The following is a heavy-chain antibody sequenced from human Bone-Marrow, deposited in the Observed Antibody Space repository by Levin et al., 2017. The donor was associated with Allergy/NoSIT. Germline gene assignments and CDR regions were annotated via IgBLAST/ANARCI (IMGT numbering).Heavy chain of an antibody. Sequence: GGSLRLSCAASGFTVSSNYMSWVRQAPGKGLEWVSVIYSGGSTYYADSVKGRFTISRDNSKNTLYLQMNSLRAEDTAVYYCARVRHDYGDYGGYYYYYYMDVWGKGTTVTVSS. CDR1: GFTVSSNY. J-gene: IGHJ6*03. CDR2: IYSGGST. D-gene: IGHD4-17*01. V-gene: IGHV3-53*01. CDR3: ARVRHDYGDYGGYYYYYYMDV.